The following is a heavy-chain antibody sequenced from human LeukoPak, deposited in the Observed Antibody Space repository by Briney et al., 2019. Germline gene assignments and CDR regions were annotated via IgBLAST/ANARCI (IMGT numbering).Heavy chain of an antibody. D-gene: IGHD2-15*01. V-gene: IGHV3-30*03. J-gene: IGHJ4*02. CDR2: ISYDGSKK. Sequence: PGRSLRLSCAASGFMFSSHGMHWVRQAPGKGLEWVAVISYDGSKKYYADSVKGRFTISRDNAKNSVYLQMNSLRAEDTAVYYCVRDYCSGVTCYPGYWGQGTLVTVSS. CDR3: VRDYCSGVTCYPGY. CDR1: GFMFSSHG.